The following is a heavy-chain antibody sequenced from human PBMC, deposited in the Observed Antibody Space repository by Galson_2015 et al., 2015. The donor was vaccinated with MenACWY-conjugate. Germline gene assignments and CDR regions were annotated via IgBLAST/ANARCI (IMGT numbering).Heavy chain of an antibody. CDR3: AREGWAGKVSSGWSLNAFDI. V-gene: IGHV3-48*02. J-gene: IGHJ3*02. Sequence: SLRLSCAASGFTFSSYSMNWVRQAPGKGLEWVSYVSSSSSTIYYADSVKGRFTISRDNAKNSLYLQMNSLRDEDTAVYYCAREGWAGKVSSGWSLNAFDIWGQGTMVTVSS. CDR2: VSSSSSTI. D-gene: IGHD6-19*01. CDR1: GFTFSSYS.